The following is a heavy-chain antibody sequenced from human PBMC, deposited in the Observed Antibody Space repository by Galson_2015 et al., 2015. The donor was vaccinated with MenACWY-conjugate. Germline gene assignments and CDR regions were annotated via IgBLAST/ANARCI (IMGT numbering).Heavy chain of an antibody. CDR3: AKSRRASFYFDS. Sequence: WVRQAPGKGLVWVSRIRPGGSSTAYADSVKDRFTISRDNAKNTLYLQMNSLRPEDTAVFYCAKSRRASFYFDSWGQGTLVTVSS. V-gene: IGHV3-74*01. D-gene: IGHD1-26*01. J-gene: IGHJ4*02. CDR2: IRPGGSST.